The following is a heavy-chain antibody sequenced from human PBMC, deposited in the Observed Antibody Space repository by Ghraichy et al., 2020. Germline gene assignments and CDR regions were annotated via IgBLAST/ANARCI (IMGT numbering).Heavy chain of an antibody. CDR3: AKDRNDILTGYSLYYGMDV. CDR2: ISYDGSNK. Sequence: GGSLRLSCTASGFTFSSYGMHWVRQAPGKGLEWVAVISYDGSNKYYADSVKGRFTISRDNSKNTLYLQMNSLRAEDTAVYYCAKDRNDILTGYSLYYGMDVWGQGTTVTVSS. J-gene: IGHJ6*02. D-gene: IGHD3-9*01. CDR1: GFTFSSYG. V-gene: IGHV3-30*18.